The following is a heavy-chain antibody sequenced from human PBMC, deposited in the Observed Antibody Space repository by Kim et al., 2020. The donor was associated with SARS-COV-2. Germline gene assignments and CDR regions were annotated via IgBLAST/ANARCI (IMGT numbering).Heavy chain of an antibody. CDR3: ARGGYYVSSGYWVKAFDI. J-gene: IGHJ3*02. V-gene: IGHV4-38-2*02. CDR2: IYHSGST. D-gene: IGHD3-22*01. CDR1: GYSISSGYY. Sequence: SETLSLTCTVSGYSISSGYYWGWIRQHPGKGLEWIGSIYHSGSTYYNPSLKSRVTISVDTPKNQFSLKLSSVTAADTAVYYCARGGYYVSSGYWVKAFDIWGQGTMVTVSS.